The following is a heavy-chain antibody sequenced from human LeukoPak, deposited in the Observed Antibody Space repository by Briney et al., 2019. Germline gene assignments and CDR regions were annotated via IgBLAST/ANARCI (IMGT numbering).Heavy chain of an antibody. CDR1: GYTFTSYG. CDR3: ARGVLRYFDWYPEFDY. CDR2: IGAYNGNT. V-gene: IGHV1-18*01. Sequence: ASVKVSCKASGYTFTSYGIGWVRQAPGQGLEWMGWIGAYNGNTNYAQKLQGRVTMTTDTSTSTAYMELRSLRSDDTAVYYCARGVLRYFDWYPEFDYWGQGTLVTVSS. D-gene: IGHD3-9*01. J-gene: IGHJ4*02.